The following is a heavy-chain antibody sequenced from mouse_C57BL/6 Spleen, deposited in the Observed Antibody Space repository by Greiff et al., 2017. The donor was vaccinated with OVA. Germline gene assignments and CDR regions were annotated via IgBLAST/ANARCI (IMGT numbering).Heavy chain of an antibody. J-gene: IGHJ3*01. V-gene: IGHV1-53*01. Sequence: QVQLQQPGTELVKPGASVKLSCKASGYTFTSYWMHWVKQRPGQGLEWIGNINPSNGGTNYNEKFMSKATLTVDKSSSTAYMQFSSLTSEDSAVDYCAREDGYFVEAYWGQGTLVTVSA. CDR1: GYTFTSYW. CDR3: AREDGYFVEAY. CDR2: INPSNGGT. D-gene: IGHD2-3*01.